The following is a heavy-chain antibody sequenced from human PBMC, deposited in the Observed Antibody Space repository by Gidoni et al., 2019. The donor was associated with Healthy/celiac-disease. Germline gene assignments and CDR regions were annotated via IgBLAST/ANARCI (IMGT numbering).Heavy chain of an antibody. D-gene: IGHD2-2*01. J-gene: IGHJ5*02. CDR1: GFTFRSSW. V-gene: IGHV3-7*01. CDR2: IKQDGSEK. Sequence: EVQLVESGGGLVQPGGSLRLSCAASGFTFRSSWMRWVRQAPGKGLEWVAKIKQDGSEKYYVDYVKGRFTISRDNAKNSLYLQMNSLRAEDTAVYYCARDGLGYCSSTSCPEGGFDPWGQGTLVTVSS. CDR3: ARDGLGYCSSTSCPEGGFDP.